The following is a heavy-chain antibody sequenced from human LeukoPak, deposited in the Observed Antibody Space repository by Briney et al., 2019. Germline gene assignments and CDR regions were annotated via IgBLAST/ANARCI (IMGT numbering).Heavy chain of an antibody. J-gene: IGHJ4*02. Sequence: PSETLSLTCAVSGYSISSGFYWGWTRQPPGKGLEWIGTIYHSGNTYYNPSLKSRVTVSLDTSKNQFSLKLSSVTAADTAVYYCARTIHLNSFDFWGQGTLVTVSS. V-gene: IGHV4-38-2*01. D-gene: IGHD5-18*01. CDR1: GYSISSGFY. CDR3: ARTIHLNSFDF. CDR2: IYHSGNT.